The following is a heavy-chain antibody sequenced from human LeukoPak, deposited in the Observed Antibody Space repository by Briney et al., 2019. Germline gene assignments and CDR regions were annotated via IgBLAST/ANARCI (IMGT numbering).Heavy chain of an antibody. CDR1: GFTFSSYA. J-gene: IGHJ4*02. CDR2: ISYDGSNK. Sequence: PGGSLRLSCAASGFTFSSYAMHWVRQAPGKGLEWVAVISYDGSNKYYADSVKGRFTISRDNSKNSLYLQMNSLRAEDTAVYYCASGLAYCGGDCYSEGYYFDYWGQGTLVTVSS. V-gene: IGHV3-30*04. CDR3: ASGLAYCGGDCYSEGYYFDY. D-gene: IGHD2-21*02.